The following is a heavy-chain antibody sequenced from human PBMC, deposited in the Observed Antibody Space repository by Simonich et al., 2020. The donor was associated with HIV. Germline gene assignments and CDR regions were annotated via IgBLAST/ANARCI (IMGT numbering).Heavy chain of an antibody. CDR3: VREVRSFDY. Sequence: QVQLVQSGAEVKKPGSSVKVSCKASGGTFSSYAISWVRQAPRQGLEWMGWINTNTGNPTYAQGFTGRFVFSLDTSVSTAYLQISSLKDEDTAVYYCVREVRSFDYWGQGTLVTVSS. CDR1: GGTFSSYA. D-gene: IGHD4-17*01. CDR2: INTNTGNP. V-gene: IGHV7-4-1*02. J-gene: IGHJ4*02.